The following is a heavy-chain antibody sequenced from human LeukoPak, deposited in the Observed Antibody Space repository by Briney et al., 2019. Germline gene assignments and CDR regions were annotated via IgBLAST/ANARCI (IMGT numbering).Heavy chain of an antibody. CDR2: FDPEDGET. J-gene: IGHJ4*02. V-gene: IGHV1-24*01. D-gene: IGHD3-22*01. Sequence: ASVKVPGKVSGYTLTVLSMHWVRQAPGKGLEWMGGFDPEDGETIYAQKFQGRVTMTKDTSTDTAYMELSSLRSEDTAVYYCATSDDYYDTKALDYWGQGTLVTVSS. CDR3: ATSDDYYDTKALDY. CDR1: GYTLTVLS.